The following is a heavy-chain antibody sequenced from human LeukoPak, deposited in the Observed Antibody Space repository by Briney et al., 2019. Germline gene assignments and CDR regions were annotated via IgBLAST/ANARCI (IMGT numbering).Heavy chain of an antibody. Sequence: SETLSLTCTVSGGSISSSSYYWGWIRQPPGKELEWIGSIYYSGSTYYNPSLKSRVTISVDTSKNQFSLKLSSVTAADTAVYYCARLFTIFGVVITYYFDYWGQGTLVTVSS. J-gene: IGHJ4*02. CDR3: ARLFTIFGVVITYYFDY. CDR2: IYYSGST. D-gene: IGHD3-3*01. V-gene: IGHV4-39*01. CDR1: GGSISSSSYY.